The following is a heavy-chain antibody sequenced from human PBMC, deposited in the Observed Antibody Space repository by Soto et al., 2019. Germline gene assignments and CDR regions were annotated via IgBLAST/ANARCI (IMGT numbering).Heavy chain of an antibody. J-gene: IGHJ4*02. Sequence: EVQLVGSGGGLVQPGGSLRLSCAASGFTFSNYSVNWVRQAPGQGLEWVSYISSSGTTIYYADSVKGRFTISRDNAKNSLYMQMSSLRAEDTAVYYCARVEEDYWGQGPLVTVSS. CDR3: ARVEEDY. CDR1: GFTFSNYS. CDR2: ISSSGTTI. V-gene: IGHV3-48*01.